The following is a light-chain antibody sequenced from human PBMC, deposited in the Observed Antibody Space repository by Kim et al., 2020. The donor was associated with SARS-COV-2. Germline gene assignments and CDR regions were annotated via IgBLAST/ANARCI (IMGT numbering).Light chain of an antibody. V-gene: IGLV3-1*01. CDR2: NDS. CDR3: QAWDNNNGV. Sequence: VSTGQTASITCSGDRLGDKYASWYQQKPGQSPVLVIYNDSRRPSGIPERFSGSNSGNTATLTISGTQAIDEADYYCQAWDNNNGVFGGGTQLTVL. CDR1: RLGDKY. J-gene: IGLJ3*02.